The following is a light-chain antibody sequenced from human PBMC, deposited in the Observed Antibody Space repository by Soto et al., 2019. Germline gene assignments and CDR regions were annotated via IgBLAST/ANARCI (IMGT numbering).Light chain of an antibody. J-gene: IGLJ1*01. CDR3: SSYTSTNALV. Sequence: QSALTQPASVSGSPGQSFTVSCTGTGSDVGGYNYVSWYQQYPGQAPKLMIYDVNKRPSGVSNRFSGSKSGNTASLTISGLQVEDEADYYCSSYTSTNALVFGVGTKLTVL. V-gene: IGLV2-14*03. CDR1: GSDVGGYNY. CDR2: DVN.